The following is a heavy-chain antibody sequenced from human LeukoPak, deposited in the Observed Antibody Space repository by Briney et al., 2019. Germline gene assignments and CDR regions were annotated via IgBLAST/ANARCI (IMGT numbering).Heavy chain of an antibody. CDR3: ARKYYYGMDV. J-gene: IGHJ6*02. Sequence: EWIGEINHSGSTNYNPSLKSRVTISVDTSKNQFSLKLSSVTAADTAVYYCARKYYYGMDVWGQGTTVTVSS. V-gene: IGHV4-34*01. CDR2: INHSGST.